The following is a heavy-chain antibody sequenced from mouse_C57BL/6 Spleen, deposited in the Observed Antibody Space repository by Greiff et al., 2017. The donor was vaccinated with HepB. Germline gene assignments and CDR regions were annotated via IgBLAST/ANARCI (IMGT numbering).Heavy chain of an antibody. J-gene: IGHJ3*01. CDR3: AREVYRGFAY. D-gene: IGHD1-1*01. CDR2: ISYDGSN. Sequence: EVKLLESGPGLVKPSQSLSLTCSVTGYSITSGYYWNWIRQFPGNKLEWMGYISYDGSNNYNPSLKNRISITRDTSKNTFFLKLNSVTTEDTATYYCAREVYRGFAYWGQGTLVTVSA. V-gene: IGHV3-6*01. CDR1: GYSITSGYY.